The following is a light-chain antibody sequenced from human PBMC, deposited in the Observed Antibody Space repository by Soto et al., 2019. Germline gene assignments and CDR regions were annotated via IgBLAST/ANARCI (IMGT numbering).Light chain of an antibody. V-gene: IGKV3-11*01. CDR3: QQYNSYST. Sequence: EIVLTQSPATLSLSPWERATLSCRASQSVNNYLAWYQQKPGQAPRLLIYDTSDRASGIPARFSGSGSGTEFTLTISSLQPDDFATYYCQQYNSYSTFGQGTKVDIK. J-gene: IGKJ1*01. CDR2: DTS. CDR1: QSVNNY.